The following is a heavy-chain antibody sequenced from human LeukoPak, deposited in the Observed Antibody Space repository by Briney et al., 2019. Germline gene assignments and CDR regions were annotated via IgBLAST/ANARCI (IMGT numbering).Heavy chain of an antibody. CDR3: ARDIAVAGTIWFDP. CDR1: GYTFTGYY. J-gene: IGHJ5*02. Sequence: ASVNVSCKASGYTFTGYYMHWVRQAPGQGLEWMGWINPNSGGTNYAQKFQGRVTMTGDTSISTAYMELSRLRSDDTAVYYCARDIAVAGTIWFDPWGQGTLVTVSS. CDR2: INPNSGGT. D-gene: IGHD6-19*01. V-gene: IGHV1-2*02.